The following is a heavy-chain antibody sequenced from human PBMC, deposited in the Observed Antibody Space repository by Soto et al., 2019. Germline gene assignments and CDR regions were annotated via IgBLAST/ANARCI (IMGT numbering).Heavy chain of an antibody. V-gene: IGHV4-30-2*01. D-gene: IGHD1-1*01. CDR1: GGSVSSGGYS. Sequence: QLQLQESGSGLVKPSQTLSLTCAVSGGSVSSGGYSWSWIRQPPGKGLEWIGYIYHSGSSYYNPSLKSRVTISVDRSKNQFSLKLSSVTAADTAMYYCASFKVNDRVLDYWGQGTLVTVSS. CDR3: ASFKVNDRVLDY. CDR2: IYHSGSS. J-gene: IGHJ4*02.